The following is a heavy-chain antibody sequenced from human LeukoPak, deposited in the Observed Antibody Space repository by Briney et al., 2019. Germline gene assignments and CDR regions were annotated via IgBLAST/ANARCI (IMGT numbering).Heavy chain of an antibody. V-gene: IGHV1-18*01. CDR3: ATFLSGGSYYYGMDV. Sequence: ASVKVSCKASGYTFTSYGISWVRQAPGQGLEWMGWISAYNGNTNYAQKLQGRVTMTTDTSTSTAYMELRSLRSDDTAVYYCATFLSGGSYYYGMDVWGQGTTVTVSS. J-gene: IGHJ6*02. CDR2: ISAYNGNT. CDR1: GYTFTSYG. D-gene: IGHD1-26*01.